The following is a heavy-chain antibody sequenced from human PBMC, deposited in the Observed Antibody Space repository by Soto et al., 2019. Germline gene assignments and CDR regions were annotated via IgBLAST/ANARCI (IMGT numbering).Heavy chain of an antibody. CDR1: GGSISSSSYY. CDR3: ASTSGYCTNGVCYILYYFDY. Sequence: SETLSLTCTVSGGSISSSSYYWGWIRQPPGKGLEWIGSIYYSGSTYYNPSLKSRVTISVDTSKNQFSLKLSSVTAADTAVYYCASTSGYCTNGVCYILYYFDYWRQGTLVTVSS. J-gene: IGHJ4*02. D-gene: IGHD2-8*01. V-gene: IGHV4-39*01. CDR2: IYYSGST.